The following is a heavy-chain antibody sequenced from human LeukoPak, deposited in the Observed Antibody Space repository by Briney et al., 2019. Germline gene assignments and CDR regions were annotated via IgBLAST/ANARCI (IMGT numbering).Heavy chain of an antibody. D-gene: IGHD1-26*01. CDR2: IYHSGNT. Sequence: SETLSLTCIVSGGSISSSSYYWGWLRQPPGKGLEWIGNIYHSGNTYYNPSLKSRVTISVDTSKNQFSLKLSSVTAADTAVYYCARGEVGPTNADAFDIWGQGTMVTVSS. V-gene: IGHV4-39*01. J-gene: IGHJ3*02. CDR1: GGSISSSSYY. CDR3: ARGEVGPTNADAFDI.